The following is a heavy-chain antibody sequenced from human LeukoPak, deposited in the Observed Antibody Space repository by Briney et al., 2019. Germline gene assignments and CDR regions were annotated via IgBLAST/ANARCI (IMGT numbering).Heavy chain of an antibody. CDR2: IKSKTDGGTT. D-gene: IGHD6-13*01. CDR3: TTERWDSSSWNPFDY. V-gene: IGHV3-15*01. Sequence: GGSLRLSCAASGFTFSNAWMSWVRQAPGKGLEWVGRIKSKTDGGTTDYAAPVKGRFTISRDDSKNTLYLQMNSLKTEDTAVYHCTTERWDSSSWNPFDYWGQGTLVTVSS. J-gene: IGHJ4*02. CDR1: GFTFSNAW.